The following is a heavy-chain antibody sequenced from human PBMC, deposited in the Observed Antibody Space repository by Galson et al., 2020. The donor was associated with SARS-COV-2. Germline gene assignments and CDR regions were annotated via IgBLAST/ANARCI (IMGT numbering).Heavy chain of an antibody. CDR1: GYTFTGLY. J-gene: IGHJ4*02. CDR3: ARGVSLSPPRLDS. V-gene: IGHV1-2*04. Sequence: ASVKVSCKASGYTFTGLYIHWVRHAPGQGLEWMGWIHPNNGAIKYAQKFQGWVTMTRDTSISTAYMELSRLRPDDTAVYYCARGVSLSPPRLDSWGQGTLVIVSS. CDR2: IHPNNGAI.